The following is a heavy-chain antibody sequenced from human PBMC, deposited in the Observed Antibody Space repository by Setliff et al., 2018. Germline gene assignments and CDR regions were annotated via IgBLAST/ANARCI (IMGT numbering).Heavy chain of an antibody. D-gene: IGHD2-15*01. CDR3: ALSSLSICSGGNCPNVFDV. Sequence: ASVKVSCKTSDYILTSYGLSWVRQAPGQGLDWMGWISTYNGHTNYAQKLQGRVTMTTDTSTRTAYMELRSLRSDDTAVYFRALSSLSICSGGNCPNVFDVWGQGTMVTV. CDR1: DYILTSYG. V-gene: IGHV1-18*01. CDR2: ISTYNGHT. J-gene: IGHJ3*01.